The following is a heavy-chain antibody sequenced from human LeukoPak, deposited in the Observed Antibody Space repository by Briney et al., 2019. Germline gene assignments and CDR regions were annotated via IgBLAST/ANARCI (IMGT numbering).Heavy chain of an antibody. CDR2: IYYSGTT. V-gene: IGHV4-59*11. Sequence: PSETLSLTCTVSGGSIGSHYWSWIRQPPGEGLEWIGYIYYSGTTSHNPSLKSRVTISVDTSKNQFSLKLSSVTAADTAVYYCARDYYDSRGEAFDIWGLGTMVTVSS. J-gene: IGHJ3*02. D-gene: IGHD3-22*01. CDR3: ARDYYDSRGEAFDI. CDR1: GGSIGSHY.